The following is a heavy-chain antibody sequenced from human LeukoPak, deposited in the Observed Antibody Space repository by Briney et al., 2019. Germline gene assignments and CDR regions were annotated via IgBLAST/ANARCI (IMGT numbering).Heavy chain of an antibody. Sequence: GGSLRLSCAASGFTFSSYAMSWVRQAPGKGLEWVSAISGSGGSTYYADSVKGRFTISRDNAKNSLYLQMNSLRAEDTAVYYCSTNRFLEWLGDAFDIWGQGTMVTVSS. V-gene: IGHV3-23*01. J-gene: IGHJ3*02. CDR2: ISGSGGST. D-gene: IGHD3-3*01. CDR3: STNRFLEWLGDAFDI. CDR1: GFTFSSYA.